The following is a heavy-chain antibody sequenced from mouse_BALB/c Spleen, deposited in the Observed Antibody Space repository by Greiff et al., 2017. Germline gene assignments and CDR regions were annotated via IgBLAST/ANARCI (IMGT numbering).Heavy chain of an antibody. Sequence: EVKLVESGGGLVQPGGSMKLSCVASGFTFSNYWMNWVRQSPEKGLEWVAEIRLKSNNYATHYAESVKGRFTISRDDSKSSVYLQMNNLRAEDTGIYYCTRLGGRGAMDYWGQGTSVTVSS. D-gene: IGHD3-1*01. CDR2: IRLKSNNYAT. CDR1: GFTFSNYW. J-gene: IGHJ4*01. CDR3: TRLGGRGAMDY. V-gene: IGHV6-6*02.